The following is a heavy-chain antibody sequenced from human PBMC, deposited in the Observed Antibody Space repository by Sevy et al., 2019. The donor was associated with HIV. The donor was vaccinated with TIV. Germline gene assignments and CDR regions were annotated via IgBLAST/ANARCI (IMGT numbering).Heavy chain of an antibody. CDR2: ITYDGSNQ. D-gene: IGHD4-17*01. CDR3: AKDHALTTLWVNNWFES. J-gene: IGHJ5*01. V-gene: IGHV3-30*18. Sequence: GGSLRLSCAASGFTFSSYGMHWVRQAPGKGLEWVAVITYDGSNQYYPDSVKGRFTISRDDSKNTLYLQMNSLRAEDTAVYYCAKDHALTTLWVNNWFESWGQGTLVTVSS. CDR1: GFTFSSYG.